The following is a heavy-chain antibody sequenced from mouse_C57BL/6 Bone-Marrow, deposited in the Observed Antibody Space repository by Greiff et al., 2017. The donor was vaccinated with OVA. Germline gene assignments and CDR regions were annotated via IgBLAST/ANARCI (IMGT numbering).Heavy chain of an antibody. CDR1: GFTFSSYG. CDR3: ARQGDYDDY. D-gene: IGHD2-4*01. J-gene: IGHJ2*01. V-gene: IGHV5-6*01. Sequence: EVNLVESGGDLVKPGGSLKLSCAASGFTFSSYGMSWVRQTPDKRLEWVATISSGGSYTYYPDSVKGRFTISRDNAKNTLYLQMSSLKSEDTAMYYCARQGDYDDYWGQGTTLTVSS. CDR2: ISSGGSYT.